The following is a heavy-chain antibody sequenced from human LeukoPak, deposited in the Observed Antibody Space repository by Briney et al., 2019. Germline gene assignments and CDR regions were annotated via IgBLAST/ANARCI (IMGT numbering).Heavy chain of an antibody. Sequence: SVKVSCKASGGTFSRDGISWVRQAPGQGLEWMGGIIPIFGTANYAQKFQGRVTITTDESTSTAYMELSSLRSEDTAVYYCARTYYDFWSGPRTGYYFDYWGQGTLVTVSS. J-gene: IGHJ4*02. CDR1: GGTFSRDG. D-gene: IGHD3-3*01. CDR2: IIPIFGTA. CDR3: ARTYYDFWSGPRTGYYFDY. V-gene: IGHV1-69*05.